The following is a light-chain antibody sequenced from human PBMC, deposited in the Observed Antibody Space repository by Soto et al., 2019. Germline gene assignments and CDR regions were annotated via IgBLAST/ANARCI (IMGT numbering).Light chain of an antibody. J-gene: IGKJ4*01. CDR2: LAS. CDR1: KNINTY. CDR3: QQSFSNMVT. V-gene: IGKV1-39*01. Sequence: IQVTQSPSSLSASVGDRVTITCRASKNINTYLNWYRQKSGKAPELLIFLASTLQTGVPSRFSGSGSGTNFSLTISGLQPDDFATYYCQQSFSNMVTFGGGTKVQI.